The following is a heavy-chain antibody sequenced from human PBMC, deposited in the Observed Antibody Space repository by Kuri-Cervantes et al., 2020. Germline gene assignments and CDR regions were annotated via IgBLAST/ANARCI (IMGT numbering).Heavy chain of an antibody. D-gene: IGHD5-18*01. V-gene: IGHV1-69*06. CDR3: ARRMNTAMAWNYMDV. Sequence: SVKVSCKASGGTSSSYAVSWVRQAPGQGLEWMGGIIPIFATAHYAQKFQGRVTITADKSTSTAYMELSSLRSEDTAVYYCARRMNTAMAWNYMDVWGKGTTVTVSS. CDR1: GGTSSSYA. CDR2: IIPIFATA. J-gene: IGHJ6*03.